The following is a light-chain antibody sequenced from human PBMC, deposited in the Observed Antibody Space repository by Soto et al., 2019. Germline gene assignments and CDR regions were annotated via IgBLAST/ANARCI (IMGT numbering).Light chain of an antibody. CDR3: QQYNSYPWT. CDR2: AAS. J-gene: IGKJ1*01. Sequence: IQMTQSPSSFSASTGDRVTITCRASQGISSYLAWYQQKPGKAPKLLIYAASTLQSGVPSRFSGSGSGTEFTLTISSLQPDDFATYYCQQYNSYPWTFGQGTKVDIK. CDR1: QGISSY. V-gene: IGKV1-8*01.